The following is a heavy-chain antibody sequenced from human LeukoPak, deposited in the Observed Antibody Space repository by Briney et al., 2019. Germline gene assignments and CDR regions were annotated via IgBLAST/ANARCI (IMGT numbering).Heavy chain of an antibody. D-gene: IGHD1-26*01. CDR2: TYYRSKWVN. Sequence: SQTLSLTCAISGDSVSSNSASWNWIRQSPSRGLEWLGGTYYRSKWVNDYATSVKSRITINPDTSKNQFSLHLNSVTPEDTAIYYCAGSASYFRFWDQGILVTVSS. J-gene: IGHJ4*02. V-gene: IGHV6-1*01. CDR3: AGSASYFRF. CDR1: GDSVSSNSAS.